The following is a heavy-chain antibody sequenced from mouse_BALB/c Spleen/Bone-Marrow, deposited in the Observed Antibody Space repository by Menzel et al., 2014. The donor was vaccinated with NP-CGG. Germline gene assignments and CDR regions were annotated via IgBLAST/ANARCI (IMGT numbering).Heavy chain of an antibody. CDR1: GYTFTNYW. CDR2: IFPGTGTT. CDR3: ARHYYGSSDAMDY. J-gene: IGHJ4*01. V-gene: IGHV1S132*01. Sequence: VQGVESGAELVKPGASVKLSCKTSGYTFTNYWIQWVKRRPGQGLGWIGEIFPGTGTTYYNEKFKGRATLTIDTSSSTAYMQLSSLTSEDSAVYFCARHYYGSSDAMDYWGQGTSVTVSS. D-gene: IGHD1-1*01.